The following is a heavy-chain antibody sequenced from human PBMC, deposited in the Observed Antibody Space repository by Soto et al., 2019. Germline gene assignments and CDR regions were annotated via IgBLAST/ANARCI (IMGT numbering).Heavy chain of an antibody. Sequence: AGSMRISCAASGFTFSSYGMHWVRQAPGKGLEWVAVISYDGSNKYYADSVKGRFTISRDNSKNTLYLQMNSLRAEDTAVYYCAKDGRIAARPAPFDYWGQGTLVTVSS. CDR2: ISYDGSNK. CDR1: GFTFSSYG. V-gene: IGHV3-30*18. J-gene: IGHJ4*02. CDR3: AKDGRIAARPAPFDY. D-gene: IGHD6-6*01.